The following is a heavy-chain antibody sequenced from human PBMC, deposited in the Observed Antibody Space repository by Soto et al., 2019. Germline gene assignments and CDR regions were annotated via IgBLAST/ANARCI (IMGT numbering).Heavy chain of an antibody. J-gene: IGHJ6*03. CDR2: ISGSGGNT. CDR1: GFTFSSYA. Sequence: PGGSLRLSCAASGFTFSSYAMSWVRQAPGKGLEWVSAISGSGGNTYYADSVKGRFTISRDNSKNTLYLQMDSLRAEDTAVYYCAVGEYQLYYYYYMDVPGKATTVSGSS. V-gene: IGHV3-23*01. CDR3: AVGEYQLYYYYYMDV. D-gene: IGHD2-2*01.